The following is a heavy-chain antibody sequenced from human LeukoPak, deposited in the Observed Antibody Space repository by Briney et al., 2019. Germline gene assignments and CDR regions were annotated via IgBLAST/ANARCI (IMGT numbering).Heavy chain of an antibody. CDR1: GFTFTTSA. D-gene: IGHD3-22*01. Sequence: GASVKVSCKASGFTFTTSAMQWVRQARGQRFEWIGWIVVGSGNTNYAQKFQERVTITRDMSTSTAYMELSSLRSEDTAVYYCAAAYRYFYDRGGYFDYWGQGTLVTVSS. CDR2: IVVGSGNT. CDR3: AAAYRYFYDRGGYFDY. V-gene: IGHV1-58*02. J-gene: IGHJ4*02.